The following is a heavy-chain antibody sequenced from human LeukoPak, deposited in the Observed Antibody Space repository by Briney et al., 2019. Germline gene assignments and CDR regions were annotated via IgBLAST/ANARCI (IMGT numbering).Heavy chain of an antibody. V-gene: IGHV4-34*01. CDR2: INHSGST. Sequence: SETLSLTCAVYGGSFSGYYWSWIRQPPGKGLEWIGEINHSGSTNYNPSLKSRVTLSVDTSKNQLSLRLSSVTAADTAVYYCARENYGSGPAYYGVDVWGQGTTVTVSS. CDR1: GGSFSGYY. CDR3: ARENYGSGPAYYGVDV. J-gene: IGHJ6*02. D-gene: IGHD3-10*01.